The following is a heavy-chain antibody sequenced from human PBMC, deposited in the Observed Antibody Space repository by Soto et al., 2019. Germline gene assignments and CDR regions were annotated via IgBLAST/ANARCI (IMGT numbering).Heavy chain of an antibody. CDR2: IIPMFGII. D-gene: IGHD5-12*01. V-gene: IGHV1-69*10. CDR3: AILTPITGVY. CDR1: GGSFSTYT. Sequence: ASVKVSCKVSGGSFSTYTLTWVRQAPGQGLEWMGGIIPMFGIINYAQKFQGRVTITADRSTTTAYMELISLRYDDTAVYYCAILTPITGVYWGQGAQVTVSS. J-gene: IGHJ4*02.